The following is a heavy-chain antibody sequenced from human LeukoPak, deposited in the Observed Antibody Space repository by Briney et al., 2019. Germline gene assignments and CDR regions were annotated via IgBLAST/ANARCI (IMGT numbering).Heavy chain of an antibody. CDR3: AIGLSYGSLNFDC. Sequence: GGSLRLTCAASGFTLSTYGMHWVRQAPGKGLEWVADIWADGRNNYYADSVKGRFTASRDTSKNTLYLQMNSLRVENTGLYCCAIGLSYGSLNFDCWGQGTLVTVSS. J-gene: IGHJ4*02. CDR1: GFTLSTYG. D-gene: IGHD5-18*01. V-gene: IGHV3-33*01. CDR2: IWADGRNN.